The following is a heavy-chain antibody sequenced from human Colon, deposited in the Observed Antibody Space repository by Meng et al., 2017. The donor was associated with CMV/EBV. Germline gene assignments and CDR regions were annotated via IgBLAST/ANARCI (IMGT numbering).Heavy chain of an antibody. CDR1: GFTLSGYS. Sequence: GESLKISCAASGFTLSGYSMNWVRQAPGKGLEWVAFVRSDGSNKEYPDSVKGRFTISRDNSKKTLYLQMNGLRAEDTTLYYCAKELARYCGVAGCALSFWGQGTMVTVSS. D-gene: IGHD2-21*01. J-gene: IGHJ3*01. CDR3: AKELARYCGVAGCALSF. V-gene: IGHV3-30*02. CDR2: VRSDGSNK.